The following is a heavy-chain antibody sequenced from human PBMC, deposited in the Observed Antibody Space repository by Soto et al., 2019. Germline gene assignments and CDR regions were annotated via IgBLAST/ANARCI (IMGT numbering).Heavy chain of an antibody. CDR3: ARDLLHYDFWSGYSAYFYYGMDV. V-gene: IGHV3-48*03. D-gene: IGHD3-3*01. CDR1: GFTFSSYE. J-gene: IGHJ6*02. CDR2: ISDSGRTI. Sequence: PGGSLRLSCSASGFTFSSYEMKWVRQAPGKGLEWVSYISDSGRTIYYADSVKGRFTVSRDDAQNSVYLQMDSLRAEDTAVYYCARDLLHYDFWSGYSAYFYYGMDVWGPGTTVTVSS.